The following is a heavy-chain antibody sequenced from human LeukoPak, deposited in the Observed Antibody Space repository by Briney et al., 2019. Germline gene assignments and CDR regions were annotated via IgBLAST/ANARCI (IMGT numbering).Heavy chain of an antibody. J-gene: IGHJ3*02. Sequence: GETLRLSCAASGFTFSSYEMNWVRQAPGKGLEWASYINCSGSTIYNAASVKGRFTISRDNAKPSLYLQMNSLRAEDTAVYYCARDLSIAARGGIWGQGTMVT. CDR1: GFTFSSYE. CDR2: INCSGSTI. D-gene: IGHD6-6*01. CDR3: ARDLSIAARGGI. V-gene: IGHV3-48*03.